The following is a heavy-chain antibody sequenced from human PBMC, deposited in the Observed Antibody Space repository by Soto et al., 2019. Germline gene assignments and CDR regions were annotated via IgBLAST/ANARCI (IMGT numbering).Heavy chain of an antibody. V-gene: IGHV4-4*02. CDR3: ATGSGCCDY. CDR2: IYHSGST. D-gene: IGHD1-1*01. J-gene: IGHJ4*02. CDR1: GGSISSSNW. Sequence: QVQLQESGPGLVKPSGTLSLTCAVSGGSISSSNWWSWVRQPPGKGLEWIGEIYHSGSTNYNPSPPSRGTTSVAKAKNQFSWRLSAVTAADAAVYYGATGSGCCDYWGQGTLVTVSS.